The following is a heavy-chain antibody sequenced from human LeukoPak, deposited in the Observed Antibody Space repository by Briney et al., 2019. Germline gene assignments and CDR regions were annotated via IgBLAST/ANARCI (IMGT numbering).Heavy chain of an antibody. CDR2: TYYWSKWYN. CDR1: GDSVSGSSVA. J-gene: IGHJ4*02. V-gene: IGHV6-1*01. D-gene: IGHD5-18*01. CDR3: ARNLHTGFDY. Sequence: SQTLSLTCAISGDSVSGSSVAWNWIRQSPSRGLEWLGRTYYWSKWYNGYAVSVKSRLTINPDTSKNPFSLQLNSVTPEDTPVYYCARNLHTGFDYWGQGILVTVSS.